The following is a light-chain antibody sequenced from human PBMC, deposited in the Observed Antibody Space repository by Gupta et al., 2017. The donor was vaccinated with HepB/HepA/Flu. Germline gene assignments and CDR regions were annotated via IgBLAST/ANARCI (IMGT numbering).Light chain of an antibody. CDR2: AAS. Sequence: DIPMTQSTSSLSASVGDRVTITCRASQGISSYLNWYQQKPGKAPKLLIYAASSLQSGVPSRFSGSGSGTDFTLTISSLQPEDFAPYYCQQSYSTPPDTFGQGTKVEIK. CDR3: QQSYSTPPDT. CDR1: QGISSY. V-gene: IGKV1-39*01. J-gene: IGKJ1*01.